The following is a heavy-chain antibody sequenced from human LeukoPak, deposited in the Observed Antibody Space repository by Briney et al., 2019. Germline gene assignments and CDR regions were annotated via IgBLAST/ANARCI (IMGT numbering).Heavy chain of an antibody. Sequence: SETLSLTCAVYGGSFSGYYWSWIRQPPGKGLEWIGEINHSGSTNYNPSLKSRVTISVDTSKNQFSLKLSSVTAADTAVYYCARGIKITFWGRGTLVTVSS. D-gene: IGHD5-24*01. CDR1: GGSFSGYY. CDR2: INHSGST. J-gene: IGHJ2*01. V-gene: IGHV4-34*01. CDR3: ARGIKITF.